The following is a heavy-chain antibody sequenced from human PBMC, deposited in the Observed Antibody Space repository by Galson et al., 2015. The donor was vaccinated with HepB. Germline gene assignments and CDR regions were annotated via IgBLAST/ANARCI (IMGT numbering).Heavy chain of an antibody. Sequence: SLRLSCAASGFTFSGYAMSWVRQAPGRGLEWVSSITGSSGGTFYADSVKGRFTISRDNSKNTLYLQMNSLRAEDTAVYYCAKAGSIGWANWFDPWGQGTLVTVSS. V-gene: IGHV3-23*01. D-gene: IGHD6-19*01. CDR2: ITGSSGGT. CDR1: GFTFSGYA. CDR3: AKAGSIGWANWFDP. J-gene: IGHJ5*02.